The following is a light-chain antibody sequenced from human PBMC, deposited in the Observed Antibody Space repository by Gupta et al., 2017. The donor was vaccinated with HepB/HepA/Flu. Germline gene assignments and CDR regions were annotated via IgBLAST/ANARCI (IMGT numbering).Light chain of an antibody. CDR3: QQYGNSFT. Sequence: ETVLTQSPGTLSLSPGERATLSCRASQSVSTTSLAWYQQKPGQAPRLLIHETSTRATGIPDRFSGSGSGTDFTLTIDRLEAEDFAVYYCQQYGNSFTFGQGTRLEIK. J-gene: IGKJ5*01. CDR1: QSVSTTS. V-gene: IGKV3-20*01. CDR2: ETS.